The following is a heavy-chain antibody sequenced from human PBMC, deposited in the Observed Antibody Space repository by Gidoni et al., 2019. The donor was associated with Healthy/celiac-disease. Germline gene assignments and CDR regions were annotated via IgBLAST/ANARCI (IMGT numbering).Heavy chain of an antibody. CDR3: ARWDYGGTYYFDY. J-gene: IGHJ4*02. V-gene: IGHV4-4*02. CDR1: GGSISSSNW. D-gene: IGHD4-17*01. Sequence: QVQLQDSGPGLVKPSGTLSLPCAVSGGSISSSNWWSWVRQPPGKGLEWMGEIYHSGRTNYNPSHKSRVAISVDKSRNLFSLKLTLVTAADTAVYYCARWDYGGTYYFDYWGQGTLVTVSS. CDR2: IYHSGRT.